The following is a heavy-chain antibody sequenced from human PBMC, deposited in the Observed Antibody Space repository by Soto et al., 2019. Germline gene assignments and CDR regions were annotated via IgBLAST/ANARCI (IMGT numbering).Heavy chain of an antibody. CDR2: IYSDGRP. CDR1: GFNVRTNY. J-gene: IGHJ5*02. Sequence: PGGSLRLSCAASGFNVRTNYMGWVRQAPGKGLEWVSVIYSDGRPYYADSVKDRFTISTHNSKNTLYLQMSSLRTEDTAVYYCARGAYCAGDCYPIPFDPWGQGTLVTVSS. V-gene: IGHV3-53*04. CDR3: ARGAYCAGDCYPIPFDP. D-gene: IGHD2-21*01.